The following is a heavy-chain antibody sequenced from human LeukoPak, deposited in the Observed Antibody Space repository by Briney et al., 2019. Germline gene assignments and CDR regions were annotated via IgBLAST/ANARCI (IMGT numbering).Heavy chain of an antibody. J-gene: IGHJ4*02. CDR1: GYTFTGYY. CDR3: ARAGRGMATWRFDY. CDR2: INPNSGGT. D-gene: IGHD5-12*01. Sequence: ASVKVSCKASGYTFTGYYMHWLRQAPGQGLEWMGWINPNSGGTNYAQKFQGRVTMTRDTSISTAYMELSRLRSDDTAVYYCARAGRGMATWRFDYWGQGTLVTVSS. V-gene: IGHV1-2*02.